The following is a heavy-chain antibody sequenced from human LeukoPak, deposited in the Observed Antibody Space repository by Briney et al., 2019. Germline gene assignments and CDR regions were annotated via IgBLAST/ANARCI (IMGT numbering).Heavy chain of an antibody. CDR2: ISYDGGNK. CDR3: AKAGGYCSAGTCYSNF. CDR1: GFTFSDYA. Sequence: GGPLRLSCAASGFTFSDYAIHWVRQAPGKGLEWVAIISYDGGNKYYTDSVRGRFTISRDNSKNTLYLQMNSLRAEDTAVYYCAKAGGYCSAGTCYSNFWGQGTLVTVSS. V-gene: IGHV3-30*18. J-gene: IGHJ4*02. D-gene: IGHD2-15*01.